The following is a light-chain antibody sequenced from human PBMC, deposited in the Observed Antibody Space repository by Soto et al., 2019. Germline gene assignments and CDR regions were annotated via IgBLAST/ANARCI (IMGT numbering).Light chain of an antibody. V-gene: IGKV1-27*01. Sequence: DIQMTQSPSSLSASVGDRVTITCRASQDISNYLAWYQQKPGKVPRLLIYGASTLHSGVPSRISGSGSGTDFTLTISRLQPGDVATYYCQTYNSAPLTFGGGTKVEI. J-gene: IGKJ4*01. CDR1: QDISNY. CDR3: QTYNSAPLT. CDR2: GAS.